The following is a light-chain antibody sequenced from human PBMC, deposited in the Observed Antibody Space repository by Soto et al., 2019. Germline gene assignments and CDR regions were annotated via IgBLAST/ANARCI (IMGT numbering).Light chain of an antibody. CDR2: EVS. CDR3: SSYTSRTTPV. J-gene: IGLJ2*01. V-gene: IGLV2-14*01. CDR1: SSDVGGYAY. Sequence: QSSLTQPASVSGSPGQTITISCTGTSSDVGGYAYVSWYQQYPGKVPKLVISEVSNRPSGVSHRFSGSRSGNTASLTISGLQAEDEVDYHCSSYTSRTTPVFGGGTKLTVL.